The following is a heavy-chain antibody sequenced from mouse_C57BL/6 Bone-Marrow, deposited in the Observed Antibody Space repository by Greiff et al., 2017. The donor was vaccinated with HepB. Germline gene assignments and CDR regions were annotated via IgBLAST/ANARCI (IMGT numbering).Heavy chain of an antibody. V-gene: IGHV2-2*01. D-gene: IGHD2-3*01. J-gene: IGHJ1*03. CDR3: ARIYDGYYLYWYFDV. Sequence: QVHVKQSGPGLVQPSQSLSITCTVSGFSLTSYGVHWVRQSPGKGLEWLGVIWSGGSTDYNAAFISRLSISKDNSKSQVFFKMNSLQADDTAIYYCARIYDGYYLYWYFDVWGTGTTVTVSS. CDR1: GFSLTSYG. CDR2: IWSGGST.